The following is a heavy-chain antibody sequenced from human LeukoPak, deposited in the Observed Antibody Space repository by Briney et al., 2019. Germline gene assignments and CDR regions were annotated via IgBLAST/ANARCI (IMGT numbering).Heavy chain of an antibody. CDR1: GYTFTGYY. D-gene: IGHD3-9*01. V-gene: IGHV1-2*02. CDR3: ARSRGDILTNWYFDL. J-gene: IGHJ2*01. Sequence: EASVKVSCKASGYTFTGYYMHWVRQAPGQGLEWMGWINPNSGGTNYAQKFQGRVTMTRDTSISTAYMELSRLRSDDTAVYYCARSRGDILTNWYFDLWGRGTLVTVSS. CDR2: INPNSGGT.